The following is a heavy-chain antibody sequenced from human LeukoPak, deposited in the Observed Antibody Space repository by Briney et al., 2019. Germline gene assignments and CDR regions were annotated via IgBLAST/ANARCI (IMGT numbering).Heavy chain of an antibody. D-gene: IGHD3-10*01. Sequence: SETLSLTCAVSGYSISSGYYWGWIRQPPGKGLEWIGSIYHSGSTYYNPSLKSRVTISLDTSKNQFSLNLSSLTAADTAVYYCARGITMVRESMGYFDYWGQGTLVTVSS. CDR1: GYSISSGYY. CDR3: ARGITMVRESMGYFDY. V-gene: IGHV4-38-2*01. J-gene: IGHJ4*02. CDR2: IYHSGST.